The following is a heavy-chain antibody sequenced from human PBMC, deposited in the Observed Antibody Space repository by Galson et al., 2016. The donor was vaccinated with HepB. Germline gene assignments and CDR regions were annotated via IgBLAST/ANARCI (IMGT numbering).Heavy chain of an antibody. Sequence: TLSLTCTVSGGSISSGGYSWSWIRQPPGTGLEWIGYIYDSGSTYYNPSLESRLTISVDRSKNQFSLKLSSVTAADTAVYYCARGGRDDAFDIWGQGTMATVSS. CDR1: GGSISSGGYS. CDR3: ARGGRDDAFDI. V-gene: IGHV4-30-2*01. J-gene: IGHJ3*02. CDR2: IYDSGST.